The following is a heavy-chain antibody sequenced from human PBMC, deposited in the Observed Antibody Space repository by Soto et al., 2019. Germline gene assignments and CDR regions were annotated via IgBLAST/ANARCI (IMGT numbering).Heavy chain of an antibody. D-gene: IGHD2-2*01. CDR2: IYYSATT. J-gene: IGHJ5*02. Sequence: QVQLQESGPGLVKPSETLSLTCTVSGGSISSYYWSWIRQPPGKGLEWIGYIYYSATTNYNPSLKSRVTISVDTSKNQFSLKLTSVTAADTAVYYWARALWGPAGHITWFDPWGQGTLVTVSS. CDR3: ARALWGPAGHITWFDP. V-gene: IGHV4-59*01. CDR1: GGSISSYY.